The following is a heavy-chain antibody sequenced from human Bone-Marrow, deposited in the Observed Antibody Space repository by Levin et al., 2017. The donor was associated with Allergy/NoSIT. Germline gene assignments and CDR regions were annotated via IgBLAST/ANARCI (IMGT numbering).Heavy chain of an antibody. CDR1: GYTFTDFY. J-gene: IGHJ4*02. CDR2: INPNSGDT. Sequence: ASVKVSCKASGYTFTDFYVHWVRQAPGQGLEWMGWINPNSGDTVFARSFQGRVTMTRDASINTAYMELSSLRSDDTALYFCAKWSPKSGSYNYWGQGTLVTVSS. CDR3: AKWSPKSGSYNY. V-gene: IGHV1-2*02. D-gene: IGHD1-26*01.